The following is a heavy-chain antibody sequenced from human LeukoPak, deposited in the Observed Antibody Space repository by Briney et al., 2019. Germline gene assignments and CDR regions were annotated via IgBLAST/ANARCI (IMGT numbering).Heavy chain of an antibody. V-gene: IGHV3-30*04. D-gene: IGHD5-24*01. Sequence: PPGGSLRLSCAVSGFTLNNYAMHWVRQAPGKGLEWVALIHFDGNSKYYVDSVKGRFSISRDNFKNTVYLQMNNLRTEDTAVYYCVRDPSAHGQYLDFWGQGTLVTVSS. CDR1: GFTLNNYA. J-gene: IGHJ4*02. CDR2: IHFDGNSK. CDR3: VRDPSAHGQYLDF.